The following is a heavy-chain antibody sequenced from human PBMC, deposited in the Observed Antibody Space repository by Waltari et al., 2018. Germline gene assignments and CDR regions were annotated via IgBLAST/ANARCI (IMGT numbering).Heavy chain of an antibody. D-gene: IGHD6-19*01. CDR2: ISYSGST. V-gene: IGHV4-59*01. CDR1: GGSISRYY. CDR3: ARDGLAYGSGPNYFDY. Sequence: QVQLQESGPGLVKPSEPLSLTCTVSGGSISRYYWSWLRPHPGKGLEWIGYISYSGSTNYNPSLKSRVTISVDTSKNQCSLKLSSVTAADTAVYYCARDGLAYGSGPNYFDYWGQGTLVTVSS. J-gene: IGHJ4*02.